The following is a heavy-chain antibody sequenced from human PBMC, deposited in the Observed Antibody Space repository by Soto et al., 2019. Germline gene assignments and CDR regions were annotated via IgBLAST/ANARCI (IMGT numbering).Heavy chain of an antibody. CDR3: ARAFGYSYGFDY. D-gene: IGHD5-18*01. J-gene: IGHJ4*02. CDR1: GYTFTSYG. Sequence: QVQLVQSGAEVKKPGAPVKVSCKPSGYTFTSYGISWVRQAPGQGLEWMGWISTYNGNTIYAQQLRGRVTMTTDTSTSTAYMALRSLRSDDTAVYYCARAFGYSYGFDYWGQGPLVTVSS. V-gene: IGHV1-18*01. CDR2: ISTYNGNT.